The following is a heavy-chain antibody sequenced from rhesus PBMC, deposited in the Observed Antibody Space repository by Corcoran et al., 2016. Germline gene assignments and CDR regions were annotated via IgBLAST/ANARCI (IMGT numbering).Heavy chain of an antibody. CDR3: AKSNWGDYYIDY. J-gene: IGHJ4*01. D-gene: IGHD3-34*01. CDR2: INSGGGST. Sequence: EVQLVESGGGLAKPGGSLRLSCAASGFTFSSYWMNRVRQTPGKGLEWISAINSGGGSTYYADSVKGRFTISRDNSKNTLSLQMNSLRAEDTAVYYCAKSNWGDYYIDYWGRGVLVTVSS. V-gene: IGHV3S42*01. CDR1: GFTFSSYW.